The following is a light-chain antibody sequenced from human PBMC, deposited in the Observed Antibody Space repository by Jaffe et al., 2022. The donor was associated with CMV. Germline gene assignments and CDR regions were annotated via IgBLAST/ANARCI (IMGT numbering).Light chain of an antibody. CDR2: GAS. CDR1: QRVFSNF. CDR3: QQYGNSPLT. J-gene: IGKJ4*01. Sequence: EIVLTQSPGTISLSPGERATLSCRASQRVFSNFLAWHQQKPGQAPRLLIYGASSRATGVPDRFSGSGSGTDFTLTISRLEPEDFAVYYCQQYGNSPLTFGGGTKVEIK. V-gene: IGKV3-20*01.